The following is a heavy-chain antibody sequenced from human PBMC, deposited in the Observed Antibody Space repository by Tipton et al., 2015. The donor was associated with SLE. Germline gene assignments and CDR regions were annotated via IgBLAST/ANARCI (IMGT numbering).Heavy chain of an antibody. V-gene: IGHV4-39*01. J-gene: IGHJ5*02. CDR2: IYYSGST. Sequence: TLSLTCSVSGGSISSHYWGWIRQPPGKGLEWIGSIYYSGSTYYNPSLKSRVTISVDTSKNQFSLKLSSVTAADTAVYYCARHGVDILTGYFRWFDPWGQGTLVTVSS. D-gene: IGHD3-9*01. CDR1: GGSISSHY. CDR3: ARHGVDILTGYFRWFDP.